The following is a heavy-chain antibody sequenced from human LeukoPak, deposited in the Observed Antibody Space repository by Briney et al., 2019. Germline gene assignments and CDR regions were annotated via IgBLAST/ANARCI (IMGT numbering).Heavy chain of an antibody. CDR2: INPSGGST. CDR1: GYTFTSYY. Sequence: ASVKVSCKASGYTFTSYYMHWVRQAPGQGLEWMGIINPSGGSTSYAQKFQGRVTMTRDMSTSTAYMELSSLRSEDTAVYYCARAYMTATRHFDSWGQGTLVTVSS. D-gene: IGHD2-21*02. CDR3: ARAYMTATRHFDS. V-gene: IGHV1-46*01. J-gene: IGHJ4*02.